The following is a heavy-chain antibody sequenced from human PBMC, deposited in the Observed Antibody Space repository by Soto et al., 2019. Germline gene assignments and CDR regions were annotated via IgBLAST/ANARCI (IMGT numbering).Heavy chain of an antibody. D-gene: IGHD3-3*01. CDR1: GGSISSGGYY. J-gene: IGHJ4*02. CDR3: ARGPDYDFWSGYYTPFYFDY. CDR2: IYYSGST. V-gene: IGHV4-31*03. Sequence: PSETLSLTCTVSGGSISSGGYYWSWIRQHPGKGLEWIGHIYYSGSTYYNPSLKSRVTISVDTSKNQFSLKLSSVTAADTAVYYCARGPDYDFWSGYYTPFYFDYWGQGTLVTVSS.